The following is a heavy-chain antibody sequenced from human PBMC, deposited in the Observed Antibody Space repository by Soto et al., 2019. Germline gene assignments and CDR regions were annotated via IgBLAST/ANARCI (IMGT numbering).Heavy chain of an antibody. CDR3: AKSRVTGPRGPTDY. D-gene: IGHD5-18*01. J-gene: IGHJ4*02. CDR1: GFTFSSYG. Sequence: QVQLVESGGGVVQPGRSPRLSCAASGFTFSSYGMHWVRQAPGKGLEWVAVISYDGSNKYYADSVKGRFTISRDNSKNTLYLQMNSLRAEDTAVYYCAKSRVTGPRGPTDYWGQGTLVTVSS. V-gene: IGHV3-30*18. CDR2: ISYDGSNK.